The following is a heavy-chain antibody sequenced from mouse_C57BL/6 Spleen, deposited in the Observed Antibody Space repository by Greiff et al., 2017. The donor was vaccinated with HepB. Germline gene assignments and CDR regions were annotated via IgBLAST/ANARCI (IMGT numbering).Heavy chain of an antibody. CDR2: IEPSDSYT. V-gene: IGHV1-69*01. CDR3: AKIYDGYYGFDY. J-gene: IGHJ2*01. CDR1: GYTFTSYW. D-gene: IGHD2-3*01. Sequence: VQLQQPGAELVMPGASVKLSCKASGYTFTSYWMHWVKQRPGQGLEWIGEIEPSDSYTNYNQKFKGKSTLTVDKSSSTAYMQLSSLTSEDSAVYFCAKIYDGYYGFDYWGQGTTLTVSS.